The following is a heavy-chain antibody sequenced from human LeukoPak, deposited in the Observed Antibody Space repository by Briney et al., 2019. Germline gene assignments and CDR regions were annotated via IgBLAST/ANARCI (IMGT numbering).Heavy chain of an antibody. V-gene: IGHV1-8*01. CDR3: ARERGSSSSFDY. J-gene: IGHJ4*02. Sequence: ASVKVSCKASGYTFTSYDINWVRQATGQGLEWMGWMNPNGGNTGYAQKFQGRVTMTRNTSISTAYMELSSLRSEDTAVYYCARERGSSSSFDYWGQGTLVTVSS. CDR1: GYTFTSYD. D-gene: IGHD6-6*01. CDR2: MNPNGGNT.